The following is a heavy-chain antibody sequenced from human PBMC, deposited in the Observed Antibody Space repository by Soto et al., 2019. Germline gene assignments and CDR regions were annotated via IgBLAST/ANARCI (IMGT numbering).Heavy chain of an antibody. D-gene: IGHD4-17*01. CDR1: GGSISSYY. CDR3: ARGPREDGDYGYYYYMDV. CDR2: IYYSGST. V-gene: IGHV4-59*01. Sequence: PSETLSLTCTVSGGSISSYYWSWIRQPPEKGLEWKRYIYYSGSTNYISSLKSRVTISVDTSKDQFSLKLISVTAADTAVYYFARGPREDGDYGYYYYMDVWGKGTTVTVSS. J-gene: IGHJ6*03.